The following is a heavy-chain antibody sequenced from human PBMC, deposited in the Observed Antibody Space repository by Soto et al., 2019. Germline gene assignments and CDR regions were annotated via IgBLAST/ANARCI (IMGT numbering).Heavy chain of an antibody. CDR1: GFTFSNAW. J-gene: IGHJ4*02. D-gene: IGHD4-4*01. CDR2: IKSKTDGGTT. V-gene: IGHV3-15*01. CDR3: TTDRALQETIDY. Sequence: GGSLRLSCAASGFTFSNAWMSWVRQAPGKGLEWVGRIKSKTDGGTTDYAAPVKGRFTISRDDSKNTLYLQMNSLKTEDTAVYYCTTDRALQETIDYWGQGTLVTVSS.